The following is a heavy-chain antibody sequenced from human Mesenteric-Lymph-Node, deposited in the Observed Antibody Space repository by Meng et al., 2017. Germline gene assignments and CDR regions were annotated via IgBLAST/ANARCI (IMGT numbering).Heavy chain of an antibody. J-gene: IGHJ4*02. CDR1: GYTFTGYY. CDR2: INPNSGGT. CDR3: ARDSLDLEMATILGVDY. V-gene: IGHV1-2*06. Sequence: QGPVVKAGAEVKKPGASVKVSCKASGYTFTGYYMHWVRQAPGQGLEWMGRINPNSGGTNYAQKFQGRVTMTRDTSISTAYMELSRLRSDDTAVYYCARDSLDLEMATILGVDYWGQGTLVTVSS. D-gene: IGHD5-24*01.